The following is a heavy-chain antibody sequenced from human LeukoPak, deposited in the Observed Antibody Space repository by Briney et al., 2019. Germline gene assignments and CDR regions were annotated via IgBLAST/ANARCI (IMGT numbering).Heavy chain of an antibody. V-gene: IGHV3-74*01. D-gene: IGHD3-16*01. CDR3: ARDSLGGDY. Sequence: GGSLRLSCAASGFTFSSYWMHWVRQAPGKGLVWVSRINSDGSSITYADSVKGRFTISRDNAKNTLNLQMNSLRVEDTAVYYCARDSLGGDYWGQGTLVTVSS. CDR1: GFTFSSYW. CDR2: INSDGSSI. J-gene: IGHJ4*02.